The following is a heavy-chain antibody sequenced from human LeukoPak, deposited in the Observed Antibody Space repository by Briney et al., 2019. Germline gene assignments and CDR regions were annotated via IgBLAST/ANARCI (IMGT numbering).Heavy chain of an antibody. J-gene: IGHJ4*02. V-gene: IGHV4-39*07. CDR3: ARRMVRGVIDY. Sequence: SETLSLTCTVSGGSISSSGYYWGWIRQPPGKGLQWIGSIFHSGRTYYNSFLKSRVTISVDTSKNRFSLKLNSVTAADTAVYYCARRMVRGVIDYWGQGTLVTVSS. D-gene: IGHD3-10*01. CDR2: IFHSGRT. CDR1: GGSISSSGYY.